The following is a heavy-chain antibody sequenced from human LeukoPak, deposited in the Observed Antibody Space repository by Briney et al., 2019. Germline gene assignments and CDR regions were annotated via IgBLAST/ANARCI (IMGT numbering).Heavy chain of an antibody. CDR1: GFTFSSYG. J-gene: IGHJ4*02. Sequence: GGSLRLSCAASGFTFSSYGMHWVRQAPGKGLEWVAVISYDGGNKHYADSVTGRFTISRDNSRNTLFLEMNSLRPEDTAIYYCTRQYNKGLDYWGQGTLVTVSS. CDR2: ISYDGGNK. CDR3: TRQYNKGLDY. D-gene: IGHD1-14*01. V-gene: IGHV3-30*03.